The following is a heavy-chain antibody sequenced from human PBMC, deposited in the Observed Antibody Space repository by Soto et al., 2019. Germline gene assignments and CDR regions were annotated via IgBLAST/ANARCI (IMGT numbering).Heavy chain of an antibody. Sequence: QVQLVQSGAEVKKPGASVKVSCKTSGYTFRTYGISWVRQAPGQGLEWVGWISSYNDKTKYSQKIEGRATMTTDTFTSTAYLELRRLRADDTAVYYCARDSYDYDSSYWYFDFWGRGTLVTVSS. CDR2: ISSYNDKT. J-gene: IGHJ2*01. CDR3: ARDSYDYDSSYWYFDF. CDR1: GYTFRTYG. V-gene: IGHV1-18*01. D-gene: IGHD3-22*01.